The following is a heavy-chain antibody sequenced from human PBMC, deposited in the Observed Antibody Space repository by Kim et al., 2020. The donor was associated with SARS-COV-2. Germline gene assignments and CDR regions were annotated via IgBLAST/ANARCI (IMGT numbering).Heavy chain of an antibody. V-gene: IGHV1-3*01. CDR1: GYTFTSYA. D-gene: IGHD3-10*01. CDR2: INAGNGNT. CDR3: ASELWFGEYIYYYYGMDV. Sequence: ASVKVSCKASGYTFTSYAMHWVRQAPGQRLEWMGWINAGNGNTKYSQKFQGRVTITRDTSASTAYMELSSLRSEDTAVYYCASELWFGEYIYYYYGMDVWGQGTTVTVSS. J-gene: IGHJ6*02.